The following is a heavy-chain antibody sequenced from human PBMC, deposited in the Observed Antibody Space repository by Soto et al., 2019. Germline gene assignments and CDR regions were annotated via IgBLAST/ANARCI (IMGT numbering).Heavy chain of an antibody. CDR2: IYYSGST. V-gene: IGHV4-31*03. Sequence: QVQLQESGPGLVKPSQTLSLTCTVSGGSISSGGYYWSWIRRHPGKGLEWIGYIYYSGSTDYNPCLTSRVTIAVDTSKSQFYLKLSSLTAAATAVYSCARGRAGFLWRGRRDNWFGPWGQGTLVTVSS. J-gene: IGHJ5*02. CDR1: GGSISSGGYY. CDR3: ARGRAGFLWRGRRDNWFGP. D-gene: IGHD2-21*01.